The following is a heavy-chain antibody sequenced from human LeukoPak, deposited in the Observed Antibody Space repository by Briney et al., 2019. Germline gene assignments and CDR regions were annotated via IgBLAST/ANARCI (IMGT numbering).Heavy chain of an antibody. J-gene: IGHJ4*02. D-gene: IGHD1-26*01. CDR3: ASIRGTFGY. CDR2: TRNKANGYIT. Sequence: GGSLRLSCAASGFTFSDHFLDWVRQAPGKGLEWVGRTRNKANGYITEYAASVKGRFTISRDDSKNSLYLQMSSLKTDDTAMYYCASIRGTFGYWGQGTLVTVSS. V-gene: IGHV3-72*01. CDR1: GFTFSDHF.